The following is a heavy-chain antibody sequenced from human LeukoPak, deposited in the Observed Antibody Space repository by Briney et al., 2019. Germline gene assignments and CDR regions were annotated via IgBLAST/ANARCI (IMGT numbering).Heavy chain of an antibody. CDR1: GFTFRSYR. V-gene: IGHV3-7*01. CDR3: AREDEDWVPNTLDV. D-gene: IGHD3/OR15-3a*01. CDR2: IKQGESER. Sequence: PGGSLKLSCAASGFTFRSYRMNWVRQAPGKGLEWVASIKQGESERYYVYSVNGRFTISRDNAQDSLYLQMDSLRDEDTAVYYCAREDEDWVPNTLDVWGQGTVVTVSS. J-gene: IGHJ3*01.